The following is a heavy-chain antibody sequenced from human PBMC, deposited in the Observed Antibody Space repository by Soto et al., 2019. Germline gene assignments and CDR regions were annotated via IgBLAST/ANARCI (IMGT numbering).Heavy chain of an antibody. V-gene: IGHV4-4*02. CDR1: GVSISSSNW. CDR3: ARASTGTTFFYYYYMDV. CDR2: IYHSGST. J-gene: IGHJ6*03. D-gene: IGHD1-1*01. Sequence: PSETLSLTCAVSGVSISSSNWWTWVRQPPGKGLEWIGEIYHSGSTNYNPSLKSRVTISVDKSKNQFSLKLSSVTAADTAVYYCARASTGTTFFYYYYMDVWGKGTTVTVSS.